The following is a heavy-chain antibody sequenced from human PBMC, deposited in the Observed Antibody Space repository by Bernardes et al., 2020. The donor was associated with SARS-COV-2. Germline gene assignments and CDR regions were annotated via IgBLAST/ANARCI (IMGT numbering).Heavy chain of an antibody. CDR2: ISWNSGSI. CDR1: GFTFDDYA. D-gene: IGHD4-17*01. CDR3: ASHSGDYGGNSGGY. V-gene: IGHV3-9*01. J-gene: IGHJ4*02. Sequence: GGSLRLSCAASGFTFDDYAMHWVRQAPGKGLEWVSGISWNSGSIGYADSVKGRFTISRDNAKNSLYLQMNSLRAEDTALYYCASHSGDYGGNSGGYWGQGTLVTVSS.